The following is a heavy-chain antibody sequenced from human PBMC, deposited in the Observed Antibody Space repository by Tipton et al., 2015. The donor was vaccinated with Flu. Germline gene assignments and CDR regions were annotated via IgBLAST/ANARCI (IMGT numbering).Heavy chain of an antibody. CDR2: ISGSGGST. CDR1: GFTFSSYA. V-gene: IGHV3-23*01. J-gene: IGHJ4*02. D-gene: IGHD2-8*01. CDR3: AKDVYINPYYFDY. Sequence: SLRLSCAASGFTFSSYAMNWVRQAPGKGLEWVSAISGSGGSTYYADSVKGRFTVSRDNSKNTLYLQMSSLRAEDTAVYYCAKDVYINPYYFDYWGQGTLVTVSS.